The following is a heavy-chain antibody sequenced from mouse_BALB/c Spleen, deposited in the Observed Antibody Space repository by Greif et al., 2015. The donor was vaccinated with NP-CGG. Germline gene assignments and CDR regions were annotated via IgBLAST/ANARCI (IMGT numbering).Heavy chain of an antibody. V-gene: IGHV5-9-3*01. J-gene: IGHJ3*01. D-gene: IGHD4-1*01. CDR3: ASHNWAWFAY. Sequence: DVHLVESGGGLVKPGGSLKLSCAASGFTFSSYAMSWVCQTPEKRLEWVATISSGGSYTYYPDSVKGRFTISRDNAKNTLYLQMSSLRSEDTAMYYCASHNWAWFAYWGQGTLVTVSA. CDR2: ISSGGSYT. CDR1: GFTFSSYA.